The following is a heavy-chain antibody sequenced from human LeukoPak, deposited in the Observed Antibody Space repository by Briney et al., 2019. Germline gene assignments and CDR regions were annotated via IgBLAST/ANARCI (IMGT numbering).Heavy chain of an antibody. CDR3: VSHGSRYWHYFDY. CDR1: GASISSDSYY. CDR2: AYKSGGT. V-gene: IGHV4-39*07. J-gene: IGHJ4*02. D-gene: IGHD2-8*02. Sequence: SETLSLTCTVSGASISSDSYYWGWIRQPPGKGLEWIGSAYKSGGTYYNPSLKSRVTISLDTSRNQFSLRLNSVTAADTAVYYCVSHGSRYWHYFDYWGQGILVTVSS.